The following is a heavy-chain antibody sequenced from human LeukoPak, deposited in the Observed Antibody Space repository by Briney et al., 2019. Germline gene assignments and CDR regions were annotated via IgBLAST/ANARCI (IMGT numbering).Heavy chain of an antibody. V-gene: IGHV4-4*07. CDR2: IYTSGST. CDR3: ARDPEPPYYYDSSGYHYGDY. J-gene: IGHJ4*02. Sequence: SETLSLTCTVSGGSISSYYWSWIRQPAGKGLEWIGRIYTSGSTNYNPSLKSRVTMSVDTSKNQFSLKLGSVTAADTAVYYCARDPEPPYYYDSSGYHYGDYWGQGTLVTVSS. D-gene: IGHD3-22*01. CDR1: GGSISSYY.